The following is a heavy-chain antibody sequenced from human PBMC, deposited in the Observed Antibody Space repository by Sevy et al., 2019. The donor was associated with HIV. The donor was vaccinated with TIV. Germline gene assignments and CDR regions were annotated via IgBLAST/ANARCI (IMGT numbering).Heavy chain of an antibody. D-gene: IGHD2-2*01. CDR2: INHSGST. Sequence: SETLSLTCAVYGGSFSGYYWNWIRHSPGKGLEWIGEINHSGSTHYNPSLKSRVTISVDTSKNQFSLRLNSVTAADTAVYYCARAPPVVVVPGAPSWFDPWGQGTLVTVSS. V-gene: IGHV4-34*01. J-gene: IGHJ5*02. CDR3: ARAPPVVVVPGAPSWFDP. CDR1: GGSFSGYY.